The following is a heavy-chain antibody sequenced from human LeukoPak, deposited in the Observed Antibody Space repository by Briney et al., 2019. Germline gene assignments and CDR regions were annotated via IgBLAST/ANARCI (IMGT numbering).Heavy chain of an antibody. CDR2: INHDGSST. CDR1: GFTFTTFW. J-gene: IGHJ3*02. CDR3: ARERADCSGGSCYSENAFDI. D-gene: IGHD2-15*01. Sequence: GGSLRLSCATSGFTFTTFWMHWVRQAPGKGLVWVSRINHDGSSTNYADSVKGRFTISRDNAKNSLYLQMNSLRAEDTAVYYCARERADCSGGSCYSENAFDIWGQGTMVTVSS. V-gene: IGHV3-74*01.